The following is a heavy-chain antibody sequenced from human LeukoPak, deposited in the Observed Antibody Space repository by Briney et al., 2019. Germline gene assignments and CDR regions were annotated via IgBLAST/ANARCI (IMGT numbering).Heavy chain of an antibody. CDR3: GGHPYYYYGMDV. CDR1: GGSFSGYY. V-gene: IGHV4-39*01. CDR2: IYYSGST. Sequence: LETLSLTGAVYGGSFSGYYWGWIRQPPGKGLEWIGSIYYSGSTYYNPSLKSRVTISVDTSKNQFSLKLSSVTAADTAVYYCGGHPYYYYGMDVWGQGTTVTVSS. J-gene: IGHJ6*02.